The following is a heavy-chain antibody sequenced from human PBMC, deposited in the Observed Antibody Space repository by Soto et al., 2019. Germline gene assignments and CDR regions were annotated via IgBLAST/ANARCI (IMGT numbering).Heavy chain of an antibody. J-gene: IGHJ6*02. D-gene: IGHD3-3*01. V-gene: IGHV1-3*01. CDR1: GYSFTTYY. Sequence: ASVKVSCKASGYSFTTYYIQWVRQAPGQRLEWMGLINAGNGNTKYSQNFQGRVTISRDISASTSYIELNSLRSEDTAVYYCAKGMEAYNYAMDVWGQGTTVTVSS. CDR2: INAGNGNT. CDR3: AKGMEAYNYAMDV.